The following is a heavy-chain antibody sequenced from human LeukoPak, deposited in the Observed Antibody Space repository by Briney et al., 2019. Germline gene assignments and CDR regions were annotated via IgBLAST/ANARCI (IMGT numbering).Heavy chain of an antibody. CDR1: GYTFTSYG. CDR3: AIDKGYCSSTSRYESYYYYMDV. CDR2: ISAYNGNT. Sequence: GASVKVSCKASGYTFTSYGISWVRQAPGQGLEWMGWISAYNGNTNYAQKLQGRVTMTTDTSTSTAYMELRSLRSDDTAVYYCAIDKGYCSSTSRYESYYYYMDVWGKGTTVTVSS. D-gene: IGHD2-2*01. V-gene: IGHV1-18*01. J-gene: IGHJ6*03.